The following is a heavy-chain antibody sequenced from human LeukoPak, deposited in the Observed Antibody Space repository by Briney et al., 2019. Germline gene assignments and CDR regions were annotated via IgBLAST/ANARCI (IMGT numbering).Heavy chain of an antibody. V-gene: IGHV3-7*01. CDR1: GFIFSSHW. Sequence: GSLRLSCAASGFIFSSHWMSWVRQAPGKGLEWVANINLDGSDKYYVDSVKGRFTISRDNAKNSLYLRMNSLRAEDTAIYYCARSGSYFSKWGQGALVTVSS. J-gene: IGHJ4*02. CDR2: INLDGSDK. D-gene: IGHD1-26*01. CDR3: ARSGSYFSK.